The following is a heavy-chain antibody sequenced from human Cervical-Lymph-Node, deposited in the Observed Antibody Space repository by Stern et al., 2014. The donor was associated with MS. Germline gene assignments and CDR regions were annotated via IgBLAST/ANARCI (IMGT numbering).Heavy chain of an antibody. Sequence: EVQLVESGGGLVKPGGSLRLSCVVSGIPLSNAWMSWVRQAPGKGLEWVGRVKTKTEGGTTDYAAPVKERFIISRDDSKNTMYLQMNSLKTEDTAVYYCTTDRGADFDYWGQGTLVTVSS. V-gene: IGHV3-15*01. CDR2: VKTKTEGGTT. CDR1: GIPLSNAW. J-gene: IGHJ4*02. D-gene: IGHD3-16*01. CDR3: TTDRGADFDY.